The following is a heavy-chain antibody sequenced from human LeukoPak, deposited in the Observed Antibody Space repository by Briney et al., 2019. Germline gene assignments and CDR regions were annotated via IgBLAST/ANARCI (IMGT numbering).Heavy chain of an antibody. CDR2: IYSGGST. Sequence: GGSLRLSCAASGFTVSSNYMSWVRQAPGKGLEWVSVIYSGGSTYYADSVKGRFTISRDNSKNTLYLQMNSLRAEDTAVYYCAKASELVVVVPAANAFDIWGQGTMVTVSS. CDR1: GFTVSSNY. V-gene: IGHV3-53*05. J-gene: IGHJ3*02. D-gene: IGHD2-2*01. CDR3: AKASELVVVVPAANAFDI.